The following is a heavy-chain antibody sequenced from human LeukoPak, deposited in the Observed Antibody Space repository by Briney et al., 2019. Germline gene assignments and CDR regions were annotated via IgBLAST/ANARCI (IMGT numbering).Heavy chain of an antibody. CDR2: IIPILGIA. D-gene: IGHD2-2*03. CDR3: ARVGGYCSSTSCPTHYFYYGMDV. Sequence: SVKVSCKASGGTFSSYAISWVRQAPGQGLEWMGRIIPILGIANYAQKFQGRVTITADKSTSTAYMELSSLRSEDTAVYYCARVGGYCSSTSCPTHYFYYGMDVWGQGTTVTVSS. J-gene: IGHJ6*02. V-gene: IGHV1-69*04. CDR1: GGTFSSYA.